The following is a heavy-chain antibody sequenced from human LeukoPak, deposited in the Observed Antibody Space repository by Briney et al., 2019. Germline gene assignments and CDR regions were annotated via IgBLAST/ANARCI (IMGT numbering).Heavy chain of an antibody. V-gene: IGHV3-9*01. CDR1: GFTFDDYA. J-gene: IGHJ6*02. Sequence: GRSLRLSCAASGFTFDDYAMHWVRQAPGKGLEWVSGISWNSGSIGYADSVKGRFTISRDSAKNSLYLQMNSLRAEDTALYYCAKDESTGYYYYYGMDVWGQGTTVTVSS. CDR3: AKDESTGYYYYYGMDV. CDR2: ISWNSGSI.